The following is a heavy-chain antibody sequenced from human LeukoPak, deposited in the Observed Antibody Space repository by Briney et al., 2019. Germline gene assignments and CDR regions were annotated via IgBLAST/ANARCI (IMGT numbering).Heavy chain of an antibody. CDR2: INPSSGAT. Sequence: ASVRVSCKTSGYLFSSYYIHWVRQAAGQGLEWLGWINPSSGATNLAQKFQGRVSLTRDPSFSTAYMDLTSLTSDDTAVYYCARGQNWFDPWGQGTLVTVSS. J-gene: IGHJ5*02. V-gene: IGHV1-2*02. CDR3: ARGQNWFDP. CDR1: GYLFSSYY.